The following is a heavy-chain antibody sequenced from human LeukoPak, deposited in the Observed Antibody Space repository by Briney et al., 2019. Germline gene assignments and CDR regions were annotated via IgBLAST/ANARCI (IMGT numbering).Heavy chain of an antibody. V-gene: IGHV4-59*12. CDR2: IYYRGST. D-gene: IGHD2-2*01. J-gene: IGHJ3*02. CDR3: ARRAVVPATYPNDAFDI. CDR1: GGSISSYY. Sequence: SETLSLTCTVSGGSISSYYWSWIRQPPGEGLEWIGYIYYRGSTNYSPSLKSRVTISVDTSKNQFSLKLSSVTAADTAVYYCARRAVVPATYPNDAFDIWGQGTMVTVSS.